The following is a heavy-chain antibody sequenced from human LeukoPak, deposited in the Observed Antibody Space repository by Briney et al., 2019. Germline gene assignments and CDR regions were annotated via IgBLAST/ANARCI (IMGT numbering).Heavy chain of an antibody. Sequence: GSLRLSCAASGFPFSASAMTWVRQAPGKGLEWIGEMIHSGSSNYNPSLRSRVTISGDTSKNQFSLKLNSLTAADTAVYYCARGSIVATILGGLHGTTAFDFWGQGILVTVSS. CDR3: ARGSIVATILGGLHGTTAFDF. J-gene: IGHJ4*02. D-gene: IGHD5-12*01. CDR2: MIHSGSS. V-gene: IGHV4-34*01. CDR1: GFPFSASA.